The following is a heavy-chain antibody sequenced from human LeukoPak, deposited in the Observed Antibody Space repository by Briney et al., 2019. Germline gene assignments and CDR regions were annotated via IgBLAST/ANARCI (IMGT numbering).Heavy chain of an antibody. CDR1: GFTLSSYW. Sequence: GGSLRLSCAASGFTLSSYWMHWVRQAPEKGLVWVSRINGDGSATTYADSVRGRFNISKDNAKNTLYLQMNSLRAEDTAVYYCARDLDGSGSYHWFDPWGQGTLVTVSS. CDR3: ARDLDGSGSYHWFDP. J-gene: IGHJ5*02. V-gene: IGHV3-74*01. D-gene: IGHD3-10*01. CDR2: INGDGSAT.